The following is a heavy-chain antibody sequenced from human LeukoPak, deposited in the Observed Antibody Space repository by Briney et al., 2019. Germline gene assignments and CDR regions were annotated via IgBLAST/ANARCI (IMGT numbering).Heavy chain of an antibody. J-gene: IGHJ3*02. CDR2: INHSGST. CDR3: ASLGYDIDDAFDI. CDR1: GGSFSGYY. Sequence: PSETLSLTCAVYGGSFSGYYWSWIRQPPGKGLEWIGEINHSGSTNYNPSLKSRVTISVDTSKNQFSLKLSSVTAADTAVYYCASLGYDIDDAFDIWGQGTMVTVSS. V-gene: IGHV4-34*01. D-gene: IGHD3-9*01.